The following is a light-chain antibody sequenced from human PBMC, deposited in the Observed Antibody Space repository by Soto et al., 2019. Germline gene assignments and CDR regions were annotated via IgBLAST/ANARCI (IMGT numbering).Light chain of an antibody. Sequence: IRMTQSPSSLSASTGDRVTITCRASQGISSYLAWYQQKPGKAPNLLIYDASTLHSGVPSRFSGGGSGTDFTLTISSLQPEDFATYYCQQVNVYPSTFGGGTKVDIK. V-gene: IGKV1-8*01. CDR3: QQVNVYPST. CDR2: DAS. J-gene: IGKJ4*01. CDR1: QGISSY.